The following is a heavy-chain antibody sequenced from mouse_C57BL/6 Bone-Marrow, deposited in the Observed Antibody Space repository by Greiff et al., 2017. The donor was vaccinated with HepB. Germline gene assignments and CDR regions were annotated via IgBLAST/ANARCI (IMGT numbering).Heavy chain of an antibody. V-gene: IGHV5-4*03. J-gene: IGHJ3*01. CDR3: ASLRAWFAY. Sequence: EVKLVESGGGLVKPGGSLKLSCAASGFTFSSYAMSWVRQTPEKRLEWVATISDGGSYTYYPDNVKGRFTISRDNAKNNLYLQMSHLKSEDTAMYYCASLRAWFAYWGQGTLVTVSA. CDR2: ISDGGSYT. CDR1: GFTFSSYA.